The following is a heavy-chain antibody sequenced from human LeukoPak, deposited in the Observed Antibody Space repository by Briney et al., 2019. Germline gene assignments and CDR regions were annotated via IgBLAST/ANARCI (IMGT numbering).Heavy chain of an antibody. CDR2: INTNTGNP. CDR3: ARSLIPSGYYDFWSGYRKTNWFDP. Sequence: ASVKVSCKASGYTFTSYAMNWVRQAPGQGLEWMGWINTNTGNPTYAQGFTGRFVFSLDTSVSTAYLQISSLKAEDTAVYYCARSLIPSGYYDFWSGYRKTNWFDPWGQGTLVTVSS. V-gene: IGHV7-4-1*02. D-gene: IGHD3-3*01. J-gene: IGHJ5*02. CDR1: GYTFTSYA.